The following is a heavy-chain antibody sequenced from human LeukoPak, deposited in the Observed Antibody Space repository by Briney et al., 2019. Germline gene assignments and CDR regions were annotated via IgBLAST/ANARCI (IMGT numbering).Heavy chain of an antibody. Sequence: QTGGSLRLSCAASGFTFSSYEMNWVRQAPGKGLEWVSYISSSGSTIYYADSVKGRFTISRDNAKNSLYLQMNGLRAEDTAVYYCARDGKRWFGELYGWGQGTLVTVSS. CDR3: ARDGKRWFGELYG. CDR2: ISSSGSTI. CDR1: GFTFSSYE. D-gene: IGHD3-10*01. V-gene: IGHV3-48*03. J-gene: IGHJ4*02.